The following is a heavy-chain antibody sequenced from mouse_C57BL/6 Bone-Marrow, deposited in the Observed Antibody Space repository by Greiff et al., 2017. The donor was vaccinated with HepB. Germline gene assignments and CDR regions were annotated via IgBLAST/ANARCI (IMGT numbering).Heavy chain of an antibody. CDR3: ARHRRYAMDY. CDR2: ISNLAYSI. V-gene: IGHV5-15*01. J-gene: IGHJ4*01. CDR1: GFTFSDYG. Sequence: EVHLVESGGGLVQPGGSLKLSCAASGFTFSDYGMAWVRQAPRKGPEWVAFISNLAYSIFYADTVTGRFTISRENAKNTLYLEMSSLRSEDTAMYYCARHRRYAMDYWGQGTSVTVSS.